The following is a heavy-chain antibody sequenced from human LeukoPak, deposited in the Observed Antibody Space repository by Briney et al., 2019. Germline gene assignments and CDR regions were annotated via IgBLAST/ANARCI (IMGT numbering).Heavy chain of an antibody. CDR3: ARDPAAAGAFDY. CDR1: DGSISSYY. J-gene: IGHJ4*02. Sequence: PSETLSLTCTVSDGSISSYYWSWLRQPAGKGLEWIGRIHTSGSTNYNPALKNRVTLSGDTSKNQFSLKLTSVTATDTAVYYCARDPAAAGAFDYWGQGTLVTVSS. D-gene: IGHD6-13*01. V-gene: IGHV4-4*07. CDR2: IHTSGST.